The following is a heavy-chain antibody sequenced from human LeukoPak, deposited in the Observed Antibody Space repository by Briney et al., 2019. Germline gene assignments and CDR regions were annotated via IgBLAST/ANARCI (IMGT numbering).Heavy chain of an antibody. D-gene: IGHD3-3*01. CDR2: ISYDGSNK. CDR1: GFTFSSYA. Sequence: PGRSLRLSCAASGFTFSSYAMHWVRQAPGKGLEWVAVISYDGSNKYYADSVKGRFTISRDNSKNTLYLQMNSLRAEDTAVYYCAKGLSLEWSGGQGTLVTVSS. CDR3: AKGLSLEWS. J-gene: IGHJ4*02. V-gene: IGHV3-30-3*01.